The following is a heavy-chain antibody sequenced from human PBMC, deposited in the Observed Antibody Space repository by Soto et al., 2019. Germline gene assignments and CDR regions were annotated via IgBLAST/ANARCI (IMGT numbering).Heavy chain of an antibody. CDR3: ATSYGSGYRAFDS. J-gene: IGHJ4*02. CDR1: GDTFNFYS. Sequence: QVQLVQYGADVKKPGASVRVSCKASGDTFNFYSINWVRQAPGLGLQWMGRINPILSMSNYAPRFQGRVTMTADKSTSTAYMELSSLRSEDTAMYYCATSYGSGYRAFDSWGQGALVTVSS. V-gene: IGHV1-69*02. D-gene: IGHD3-10*01. CDR2: INPILSMS.